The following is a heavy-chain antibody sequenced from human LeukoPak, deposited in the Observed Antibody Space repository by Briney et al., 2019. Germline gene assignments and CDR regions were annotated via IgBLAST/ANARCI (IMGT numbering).Heavy chain of an antibody. CDR2: ISTSSSTI. CDR3: ARDGWYSRD. Sequence: GGSLRLSCAASGFTFSSYSMNWVRQAPGKGLEWVSYISTSSSTIYYADSVKGRFTISRDNAKNSLYLQMSSLRAEDTAVYYCARDGWYSRDWGQGTLVTVSS. V-gene: IGHV3-48*01. J-gene: IGHJ4*02. D-gene: IGHD6-13*01. CDR1: GFTFSSYS.